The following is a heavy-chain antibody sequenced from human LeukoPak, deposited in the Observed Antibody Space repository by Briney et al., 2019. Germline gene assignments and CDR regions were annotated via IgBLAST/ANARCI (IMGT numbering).Heavy chain of an antibody. D-gene: IGHD1-26*01. J-gene: IGHJ4*02. CDR2: IYTSGSS. Sequence: SETLSLTCTVSGGSISSYYWSWIRQPAGKGLEWIGRIYTSGSSNYNPSLKSRVTMSVDTSKNQFSLNLSSVTAADTAVYYCARGSSGSFSFDYWGQGTLVTLSS. CDR1: GGSISSYY. CDR3: ARGSSGSFSFDY. V-gene: IGHV4-4*07.